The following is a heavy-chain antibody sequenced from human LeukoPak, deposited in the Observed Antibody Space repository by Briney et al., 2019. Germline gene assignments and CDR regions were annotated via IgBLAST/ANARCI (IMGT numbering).Heavy chain of an antibody. CDR1: GGSFSGYY. V-gene: IGHV4-59*01. CDR2: IYYSGST. CDR3: ARGGGGSYVKIYFFDY. D-gene: IGHD1-26*01. J-gene: IGHJ4*02. Sequence: SETLSLTCAVYGGSFSGYYWSWIRQPPGKGLEWIGYIYYSGSTNYNPSLKSRVTISVDTSKNQFSLKLSSVTAADTAVYYCARGGGGSYVKIYFFDYWGQGTLVTVSS.